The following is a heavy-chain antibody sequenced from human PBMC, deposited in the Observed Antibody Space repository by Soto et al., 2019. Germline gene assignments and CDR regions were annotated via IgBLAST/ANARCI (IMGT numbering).Heavy chain of an antibody. CDR3: AGDRTLNYGDFAY. Sequence: QVQLVESGGGVVQPGRSLRLSCAASGFTFSNYALHWVRQAPGKGLEWVAAISYDGSHKYYAESVKGRFTISRDNSKDTLYLQRNSLRTDDPALFYCAGDRTLNYGDFAYWGQGTLVTVSS. D-gene: IGHD4-17*01. CDR1: GFTFSNYA. J-gene: IGHJ4*02. V-gene: IGHV3-30-3*01. CDR2: ISYDGSHK.